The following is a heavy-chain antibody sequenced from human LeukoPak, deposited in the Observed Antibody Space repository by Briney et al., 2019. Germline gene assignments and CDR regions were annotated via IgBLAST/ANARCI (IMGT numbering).Heavy chain of an antibody. J-gene: IGHJ4*02. CDR2: IYSSGST. D-gene: IGHD3-3*01. CDR3: ASNEWSGYYFDY. V-gene: IGHV4-39*01. CDR1: GGSISSSSYY. Sequence: SQTLSLTCTVSGGSISSSSYYWGWIRQSPGQGLEWIGSIYSSGSTYYNPSLKSRVTISIDTSKNQLSLKMSSVTAADTALYYCASNEWSGYYFDYWGQGTLVTVSS.